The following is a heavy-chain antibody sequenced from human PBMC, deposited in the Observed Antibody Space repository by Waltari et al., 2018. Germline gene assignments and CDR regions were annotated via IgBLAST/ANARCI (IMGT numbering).Heavy chain of an antibody. CDR1: GLSVSNNY. J-gene: IGHJ4*02. CDR3: ARDTTSRERAGD. D-gene: IGHD1-1*01. Sequence: VRLVESGGGLIHPGGSLRLSCAASGLSVSNNYMHWVRQAPGKGFEWVSGIYTGVMTNYADAVKGRFTISRDMSYNLVYLQMNNLRAEDTALYYCARDTTSRERAGDWGQGTLVTVSS. V-gene: IGHV3-53*01. CDR2: IYTGVMT.